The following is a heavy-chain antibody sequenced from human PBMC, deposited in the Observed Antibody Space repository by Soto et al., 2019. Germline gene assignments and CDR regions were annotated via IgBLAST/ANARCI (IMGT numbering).Heavy chain of an antibody. D-gene: IGHD3-3*01. CDR3: APNIIIFGGLFPPPTTYNSYGMDV. Sequence: GASVKVSCKASGGTFSSYAISWVRQAPGQGLEWMGGIIPIFGTANYAQKFQGRVTITADESTSTAYMELRRLRSEDTAGYNCAPNIIIFGGLFPPPTTYNSYGMDVWGQGTTVTVSS. CDR1: GGTFSSYA. CDR2: IIPIFGTA. V-gene: IGHV1-69*13. J-gene: IGHJ6*02.